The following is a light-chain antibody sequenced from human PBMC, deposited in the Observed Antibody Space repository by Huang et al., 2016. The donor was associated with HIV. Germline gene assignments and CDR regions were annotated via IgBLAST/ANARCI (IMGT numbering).Light chain of an antibody. Sequence: EIVMTQSPATLSVSPGERATLSCRASQSVGSNLAWYQQKLGQAPRRLLYDTSPKATVIPARFSGSGSATEFTLTISSLQSEDFAVDYCQQYNSGGTFGQGTKLEIK. J-gene: IGKJ2*01. CDR3: QQYNSGGT. CDR2: DTS. CDR1: QSVGSN. V-gene: IGKV3-15*01.